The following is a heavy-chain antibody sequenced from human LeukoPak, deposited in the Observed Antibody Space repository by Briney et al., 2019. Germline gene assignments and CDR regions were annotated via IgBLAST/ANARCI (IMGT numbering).Heavy chain of an antibody. CDR1: GYSISSGYY. D-gene: IGHD3-10*01. Sequence: SETLSLTCTVSGYSISSGYYWGWIRQPPGKGLEWIGSIYHSGSTYYNPSLKSRVTISVDTSKNQFSLKLSSVTAADTAVYYCARDLSWIAMVRGVITGWFDPWGQGTLVTVSS. V-gene: IGHV4-38-2*02. J-gene: IGHJ5*02. CDR2: IYHSGST. CDR3: ARDLSWIAMVRGVITGWFDP.